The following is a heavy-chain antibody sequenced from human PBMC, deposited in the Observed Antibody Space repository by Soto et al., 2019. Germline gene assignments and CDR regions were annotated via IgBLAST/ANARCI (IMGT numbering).Heavy chain of an antibody. D-gene: IGHD1-26*01. V-gene: IGHV4-59*01. CDR3: ARSVGATFLDF. CDR2: VYHSGTT. Sequence: SETLCLTCTVSGGSISSYYWSWIRQSPGKGPEWIGYVYHSGTTNYNPSLESRVTMSLDTSKNQFSLKLNAVTAADTAVYYCARSVGATFLDFWGQGTLVTVSS. CDR1: GGSISSYY. J-gene: IGHJ4*02.